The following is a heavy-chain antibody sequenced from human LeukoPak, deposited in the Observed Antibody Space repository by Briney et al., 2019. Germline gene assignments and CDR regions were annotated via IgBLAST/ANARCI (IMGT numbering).Heavy chain of an antibody. J-gene: IGHJ4*01. D-gene: IGHD3-16*01. V-gene: IGHV1-24*01. CDR3: AIDTVYYDPPSY. CDR1: VYIFKEVS. Sequence: ASVKVSCKVAVYIFKEVSMHWVRQPPAKGLEWMGGSDPENGKTVYAQNFQGRVTMTEDTSTDTAYMELTSLTSDDTAIYYCAIDTVYYDPPSYWGQGTLVTVSS. CDR2: SDPENGKT.